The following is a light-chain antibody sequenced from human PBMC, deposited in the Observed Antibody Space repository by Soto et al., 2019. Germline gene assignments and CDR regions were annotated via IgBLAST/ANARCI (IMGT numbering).Light chain of an antibody. CDR1: SSDVGGYNY. CDR2: EVS. J-gene: IGLJ1*01. CDR3: SSYAGSNNFNV. Sequence: QSVLTQPPSASGSPGQSVTISCTGTSSDVGGYNYVSWYQQHPGKAPKLMIYEVSKRPSGVPDRFSGSKSGNTASLTVSGLQAEDEADYYCSSYAGSNNFNVFGTGTKVTDL. V-gene: IGLV2-8*01.